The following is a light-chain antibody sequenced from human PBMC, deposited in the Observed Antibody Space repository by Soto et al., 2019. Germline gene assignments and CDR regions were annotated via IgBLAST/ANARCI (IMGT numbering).Light chain of an antibody. CDR2: RDG. Sequence: QSVLTQPPSASGTPGQSLTISCSGSSSNIGSHFVYWYQHLPGTAPKLLIFRDGQRPSGVPARFFGSKSGTSASLAISGLQAEDEANYYCSSFTTSYFYVFGPGTKLTVL. CDR1: SSNIGSHF. CDR3: SSFTTSYFYV. V-gene: IGLV1-47*01. J-gene: IGLJ1*01.